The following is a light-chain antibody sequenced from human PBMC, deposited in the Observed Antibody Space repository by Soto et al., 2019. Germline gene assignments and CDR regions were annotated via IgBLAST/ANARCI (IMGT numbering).Light chain of an antibody. V-gene: IGLV3-1*01. CDR1: KLGDKY. CDR2: QDI. CDR3: QAWDRGSAHV. J-gene: IGLJ1*01. Sequence: SYELTQPPSVSVSPGQTASITCSGDKLGDKYASWYQQKPGQAPVLVIYQDIKRPSGIPERFSGPNSGNTATLTISGTQAMDEADYYCQAWDRGSAHVFGTGTKLTVL.